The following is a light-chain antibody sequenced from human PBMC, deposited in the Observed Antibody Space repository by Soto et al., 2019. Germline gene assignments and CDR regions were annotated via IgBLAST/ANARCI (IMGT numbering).Light chain of an antibody. J-gene: IGKJ4*02. CDR2: DAS. Sequence: EIVLTQSPATLSLSPGERATLSCRASQSVSSYLDWYQQKPGQAPRLLSYDASNRATGIPARFSGSGSGTHLTRSHGRLEPGEFAVFYFQQRSNWLPITFGGGTNVEIK. V-gene: IGKV3-11*01. CDR3: QQRSNWLPIT. CDR1: QSVSSY.